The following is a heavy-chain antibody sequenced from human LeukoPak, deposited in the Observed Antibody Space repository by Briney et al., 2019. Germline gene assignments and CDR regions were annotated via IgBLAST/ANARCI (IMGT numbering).Heavy chain of an antibody. CDR3: ARVSVWFYYYGMDV. CDR1: GFTFSTFA. CDR2: INSDGSST. V-gene: IGHV3-74*01. Sequence: GGSLRLSCAASGFTFSTFAMSWVRQAPGKGLVWVSRINSDGSSTSYADSVKGRFTISRDNAKNTLYLQMNSLRAEDTAVYYCARVSVWFYYYGMDVWGQGTTVTVSS. D-gene: IGHD2-8*01. J-gene: IGHJ6*02.